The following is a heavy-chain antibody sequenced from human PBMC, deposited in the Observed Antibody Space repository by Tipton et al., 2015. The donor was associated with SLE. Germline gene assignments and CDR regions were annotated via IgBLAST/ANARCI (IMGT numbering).Heavy chain of an antibody. Sequence: SLRFSCAASGYTFSSYAMSWVRQAPGMGLEWVSGISGSGTNTYYADSAKGRFTISRDTSKSSLLLQMSSLRTEDTAIYYCAKASHYDYSARVDPDYFFDYWGQGTLVTVSS. CDR1: GYTFSSYA. D-gene: IGHD3-3*01. V-gene: IGHV3-23*01. CDR2: ISGSGTNT. J-gene: IGHJ4*02. CDR3: AKASHYDYSARVDPDYFFDY.